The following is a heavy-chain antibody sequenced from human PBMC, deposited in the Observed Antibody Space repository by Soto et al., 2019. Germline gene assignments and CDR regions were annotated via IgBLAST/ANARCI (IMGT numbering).Heavy chain of an antibody. V-gene: IGHV1-24*01. D-gene: IGHD6-19*01. CDR1: GYTLTELS. Sequence: GASVKVSCKVSGYTLTELSMHWVRQAPGKGLEWMGGFDPEDGETIYAQKFQGRVTMTEDTSTDTAYMELSSLRSEDTAVYYCATSGYSSGCFDYWGQGTLVTVSS. CDR2: FDPEDGET. J-gene: IGHJ4*02. CDR3: ATSGYSSGCFDY.